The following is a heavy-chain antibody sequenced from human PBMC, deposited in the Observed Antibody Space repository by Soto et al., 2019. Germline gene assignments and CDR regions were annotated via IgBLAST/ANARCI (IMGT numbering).Heavy chain of an antibody. J-gene: IGHJ5*02. CDR1: GGSISSSSYY. V-gene: IGHV4-39*01. CDR3: ARALGRIELQPPTPRIAVAYNWYGH. D-gene: IGHD6-19*01. CDR2: IYYSGST. Sequence: SETLSLTCTVSGGSISSSSYYWGWIRQPPGKGLEWIGSIYYSGSTYYNPSLKSRVTISVDTSKNQFSLKLSSVTAADTAVYYCARALGRIELQPPTPRIAVAYNWYGHRRERT.